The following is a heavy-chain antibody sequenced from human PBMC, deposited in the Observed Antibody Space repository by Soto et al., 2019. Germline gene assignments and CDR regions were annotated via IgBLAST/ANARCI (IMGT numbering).Heavy chain of an antibody. CDR2: VYFSGNT. Sequence: YETLPVTCTVSGDSVTTSYWFWIRQPPRKGLEWIGFVYFSGNTKYNPSLESRLTMSVEVSKNQISLNLNSVTAADTAVYYCGRAPDASGPTYVEFWCPGTLVAGSS. V-gene: IGHV4-59*02. J-gene: IGHJ4*02. D-gene: IGHD3-10*01. CDR3: GRAPDASGPTYVEF. CDR1: GDSVTTSY.